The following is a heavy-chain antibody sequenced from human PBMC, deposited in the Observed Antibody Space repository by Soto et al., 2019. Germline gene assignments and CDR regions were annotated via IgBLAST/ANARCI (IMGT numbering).Heavy chain of an antibody. CDR2: ISDSGDLT. D-gene: IGHD3-10*01. V-gene: IGHV3-23*01. CDR1: GFAFSSHP. J-gene: IGHJ3*02. Sequence: GGSLRLSCAASGFAFSSHPMSWVRQAPEKGLEWVAGISDSGDLTYNADSVRGRFTISRDNSRNTLYLQMNSLRAEDTAVYYCARRVIGSSRAFDIWGQGTMVTVSS. CDR3: ARRVIGSSRAFDI.